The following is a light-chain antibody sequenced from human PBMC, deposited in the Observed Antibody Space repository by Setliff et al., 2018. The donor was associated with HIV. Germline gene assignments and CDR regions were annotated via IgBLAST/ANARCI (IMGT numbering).Light chain of an antibody. CDR3: SSYSINNLYV. CDR2: NVD. CDR1: SSDIGSSKF. J-gene: IGLJ1*01. Sequence: QSVLTQPASVSGSPGQSITISCTGTSSDIGSSKFVSWCQQHPGKAPKVMIYNVDKRPSGVSNRFSGSKSGNTASLTISGLQIEDEADYFCSSYSINNLYVFASGTKVTVL. V-gene: IGLV2-14*03.